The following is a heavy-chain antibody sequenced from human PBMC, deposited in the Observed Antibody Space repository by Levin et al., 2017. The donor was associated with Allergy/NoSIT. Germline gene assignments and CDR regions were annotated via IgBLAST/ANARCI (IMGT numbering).Heavy chain of an antibody. CDR2: ISYDGSNK. CDR3: ARDGCRFGECYYWYFDL. D-gene: IGHD3-10*01. V-gene: IGHV3-30-3*01. J-gene: IGHJ2*01. Sequence: GESLKISCAASGFTFSSYAMHWVRQAPGKGLEWVAVISYDGSNKYYADSVKGRFTISRDNSKNTLYLQMNSLRAEDTAVYYCARDGCRFGECYYWYFDLWGRGTLVTVSS. CDR1: GFTFSSYA.